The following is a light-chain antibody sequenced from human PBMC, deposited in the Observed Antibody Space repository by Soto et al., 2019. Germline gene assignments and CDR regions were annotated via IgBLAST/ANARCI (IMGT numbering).Light chain of an antibody. CDR2: GAS. J-gene: IGKJ2*01. CDR1: QSVSSSY. CDR3: LQHSHYPFT. Sequence: EIVLTQSPGTLSLSPGERATLSCRASQSVSSSYLAWYQQKPGQAPRLLIYGASSRATGIPDRFSGSGSGTDFTLTISRLEPEDFATYYCLQHSHYPFTFGQGTRLEI. V-gene: IGKV3-20*01.